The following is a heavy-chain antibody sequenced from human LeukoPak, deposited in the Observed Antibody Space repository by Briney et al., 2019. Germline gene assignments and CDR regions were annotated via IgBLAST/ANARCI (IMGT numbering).Heavy chain of an antibody. CDR2: LNPKSGNT. Sequence: RASVKVSRKPSRYTFSGYVIYTGCHTPGPGLWWVGRLNPKSGNTGYAQKIQGRVTMTRNTSISTAYMELSSPRSEDTAVYYCARSDRHSSSWINNLDDNSYDPWGQGTLVTVSS. CDR3: ARSDRHSSSWINNLDDNSYDP. V-gene: IGHV1-8*01. D-gene: IGHD6-13*01. CDR1: RYTFSGYV. J-gene: IGHJ5*02.